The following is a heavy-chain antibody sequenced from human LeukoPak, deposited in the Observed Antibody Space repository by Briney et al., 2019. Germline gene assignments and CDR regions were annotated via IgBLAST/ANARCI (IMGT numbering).Heavy chain of an antibody. D-gene: IGHD3-10*01. CDR2: INPNSGGT. CDR3: ASSITMVRGVLIDY. Sequence: ASVKVSCKASGYTFTGYYMHWVRQAPGQGLEWMGWINPNSGGTNYAQKFQGRVTMTRDTSISTAYMELSRLRSDDTAVYYCASSITMVRGVLIDYWGQGTLVTVSS. CDR1: GYTFTGYY. J-gene: IGHJ4*02. V-gene: IGHV1-2*02.